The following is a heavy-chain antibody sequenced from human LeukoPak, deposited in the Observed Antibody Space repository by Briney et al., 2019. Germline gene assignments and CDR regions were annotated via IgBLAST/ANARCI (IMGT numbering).Heavy chain of an antibody. Sequence: PGGSLRLSCAVSGFTFSSYAMNWVRQAPGKGLEWVSAISSSTGNTYYADSVKGRFTISRDNSKITLYLQMNSLRAEDTAVYYCAKGAMRVLDPWGQGTLVTVSS. J-gene: IGHJ5*02. CDR2: ISSSTGNT. CDR1: GFTFSSYA. V-gene: IGHV3-23*01. CDR3: AKGAMRVLDP.